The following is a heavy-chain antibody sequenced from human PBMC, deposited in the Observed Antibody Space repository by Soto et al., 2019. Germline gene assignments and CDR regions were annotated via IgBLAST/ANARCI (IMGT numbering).Heavy chain of an antibody. V-gene: IGHV3-9*01. CDR1: GFTFDDYA. CDR3: AKDIDLLTGFDAFDI. Sequence: EVQLVESGGGLVQPGRSLRLSCAASGFTFDDYAMHWVRQAPGKGLEWVSGISWNSGSIGYADSVKGRFTISRDNAKNSLYLQMNSLRAEDTALYYCAKDIDLLTGFDAFDIWGQGTMVTVSS. D-gene: IGHD3-9*01. J-gene: IGHJ3*02. CDR2: ISWNSGSI.